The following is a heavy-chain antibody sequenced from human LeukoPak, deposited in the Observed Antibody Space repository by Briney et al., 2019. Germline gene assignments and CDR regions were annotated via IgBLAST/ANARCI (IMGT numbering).Heavy chain of an antibody. CDR2: INHSGST. CDR3: ARGPGYYDSSGYDFDY. J-gene: IGHJ4*02. Sequence: PSETLSLTCAVYGGSFSGYYWSWIRQPPGKGLEWIGEINHSGSTNYNPSLKSRVTISVDTSKNQFSLKLSSVTAADTAVYYCARGPGYYDSSGYDFDYWGQETLVTVSS. V-gene: IGHV4-34*01. D-gene: IGHD3-22*01. CDR1: GGSFSGYY.